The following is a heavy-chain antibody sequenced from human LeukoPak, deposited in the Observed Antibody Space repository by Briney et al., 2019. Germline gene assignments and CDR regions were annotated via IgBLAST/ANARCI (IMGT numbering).Heavy chain of an antibody. CDR2: ISWDGGST. D-gene: IGHD2-8*01. CDR1: GFTFDDYA. V-gene: IGHV3-43D*04. Sequence: GGSLRLSCAASGFTFDDYAMHWVCQAPGKGLEWVSLISWDGGSTYYADSVKGRFTISRDNSKNSLYLQMNSLRAEDTALYYCAKNSCTNGVCHSDYWGQGTLVTVSS. J-gene: IGHJ4*02. CDR3: AKNSCTNGVCHSDY.